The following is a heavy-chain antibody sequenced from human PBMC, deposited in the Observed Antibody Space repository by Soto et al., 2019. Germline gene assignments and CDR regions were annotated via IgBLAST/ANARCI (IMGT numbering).Heavy chain of an antibody. J-gene: IGHJ5*02. Sequence: QVQLQESGPGLVKPSQTLSLTCTVSGGSINSGGSYWSWIRQHPGKGLEWMGYIYYSGSTYYNPSLKGRVTIPLDTSKNQFSLQLSSVTAADTAVYYCVAAPGNWFDPWGQGTLVTVSS. CDR1: GGSINSGGSY. V-gene: IGHV4-31*03. CDR2: IYYSGST. D-gene: IGHD6-13*01. CDR3: VAAPGNWFDP.